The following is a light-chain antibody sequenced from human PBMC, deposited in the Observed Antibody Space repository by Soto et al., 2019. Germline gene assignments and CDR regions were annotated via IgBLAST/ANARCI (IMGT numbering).Light chain of an antibody. CDR1: QGISSY. V-gene: IGKV1-8*01. J-gene: IGKJ4*01. Sequence: AIRMTQSPSSFSASTGDRVTITCRVSQGISSYLAWYQQKPGKAPKLLIYAASTLQSGVPSRFSGSGSGTDFTLTISCLQSEDFATYYCQQYYSYPSSFGGGTKVDIK. CDR3: QQYYSYPSS. CDR2: AAS.